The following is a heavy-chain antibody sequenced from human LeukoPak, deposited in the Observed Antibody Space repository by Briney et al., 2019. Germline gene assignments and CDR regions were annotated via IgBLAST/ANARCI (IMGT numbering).Heavy chain of an antibody. V-gene: IGHV3-23*01. CDR3: ARKKWEPTSNDAFDI. CDR2: ISFSGDNT. Sequence: GGSLRLSCAASGFTFRDSAMSWVRQAPGKGLERVSLISFSGDNTYYTDSVKGRFTISRDNSKDTLYLQMNSLRAEDTAIYYCARKKWEPTSNDAFDIWGQGTMVTVSS. D-gene: IGHD1-26*01. CDR1: GFTFRDSA. J-gene: IGHJ3*02.